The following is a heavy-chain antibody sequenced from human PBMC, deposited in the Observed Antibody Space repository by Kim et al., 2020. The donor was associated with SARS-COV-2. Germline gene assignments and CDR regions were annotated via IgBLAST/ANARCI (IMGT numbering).Heavy chain of an antibody. Sequence: GGSLRLSCAASGFTFSSYAMHWVRQAPGKGLEWVAVISYDGSNKYYADSVKGRFTISRDNSKNTLYLQMNSLRAEDTAVYYCATGYCSSTSCPYYYYYYG. CDR1: GFTFSSYA. CDR3: ATGYCSSTSCPYYYYYYG. J-gene: IGHJ6*01. V-gene: IGHV3-30-3*01. D-gene: IGHD2-2*01. CDR2: ISYDGSNK.